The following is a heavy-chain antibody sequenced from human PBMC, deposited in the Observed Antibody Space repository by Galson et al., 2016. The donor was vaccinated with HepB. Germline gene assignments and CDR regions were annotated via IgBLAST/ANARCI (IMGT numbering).Heavy chain of an antibody. CDR2: IDPSDSHT. J-gene: IGHJ5*02. CDR1: GYSFTIYW. V-gene: IGHV5-10-1*01. D-gene: IGHD3-10*01. Sequence: QSGAEVKEPGESLKISCEVSGYSFTIYWISWVRQMPGKGLEWMGTIDPSDSHTNYTPSFQGHVTISVDKSISTAYLQWSSVKASDTAIYYCARFTRMVRGNLNWLDPWGQGTLVTVSS. CDR3: ARFTRMVRGNLNWLDP.